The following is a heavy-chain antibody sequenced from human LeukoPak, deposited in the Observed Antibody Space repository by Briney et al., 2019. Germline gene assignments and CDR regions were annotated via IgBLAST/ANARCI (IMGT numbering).Heavy chain of an antibody. J-gene: IGHJ4*02. CDR3: ARLPEQFSGYFDY. V-gene: IGHV5-51*01. CDR1: GYSFTSYW. Sequence: GESLKISCKGSGYSFTSYWIGWVRQMPGRGLEWMGIIYPGDSDTRYSPSFQGQVTISADKSISTAYLQWSSLTASDTAMYYCARLPEQFSGYFDYWGQGTLVTVSS. CDR2: IYPGDSDT. D-gene: IGHD3-22*01.